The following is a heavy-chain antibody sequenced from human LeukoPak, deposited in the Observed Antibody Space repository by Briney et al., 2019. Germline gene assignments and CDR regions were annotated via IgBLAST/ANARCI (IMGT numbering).Heavy chain of an antibody. J-gene: IGHJ4*02. CDR3: ARDYCSSTSCLFDY. Sequence: ASVKVSCKASGYTFTGYYIHWVRQAPGQGLEWMGRINPNSGDTNYAQKFQGRVTMTRDTSISTAYMELSRLRSDDTAVYYCARDYCSSTSCLFDYWGQGTLVTVSP. V-gene: IGHV1-2*06. CDR1: GYTFTGYY. D-gene: IGHD2-2*01. CDR2: INPNSGDT.